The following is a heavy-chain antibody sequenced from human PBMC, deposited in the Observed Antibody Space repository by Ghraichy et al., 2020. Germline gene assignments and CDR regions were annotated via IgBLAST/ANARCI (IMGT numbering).Heavy chain of an antibody. CDR2: INPSGGST. CDR3: ARESTLFGSGGSCSKNWFDR. CDR1: GYTFTSYY. Sequence: ASVKVSCKASGYTFTSYYMHWVRQAPGQGLEWMGIINPSGGSTSYAQKFQGRVTMTRDTSTSTAYMELSRLRSEDTAVYYCARESTLFGSGGSCSKNWFDRWGQGTLVTVSS. J-gene: IGHJ5*02. V-gene: IGHV1-46*01. D-gene: IGHD2-15*01.